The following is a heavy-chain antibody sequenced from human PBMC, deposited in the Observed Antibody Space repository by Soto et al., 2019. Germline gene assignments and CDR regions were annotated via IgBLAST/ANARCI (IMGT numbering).Heavy chain of an antibody. J-gene: IGHJ3*02. Sequence: GGSLRLSCVASGFTVKDIYMKWIGWARGTGLEWVSVIYREFTDVGVFVSGCFSISTDSSKHALFLRVNSLRAEDTAVYYCTRQPLFCSGGSRTFMGDAFDIRGQGTVVAV. V-gene: IGHV3-66*04. CDR1: GFTVKDIY. D-gene: IGHD2-15*01. CDR2: IYREFT. CDR3: TRQPLFCSGGSRTFMGDAFDI.